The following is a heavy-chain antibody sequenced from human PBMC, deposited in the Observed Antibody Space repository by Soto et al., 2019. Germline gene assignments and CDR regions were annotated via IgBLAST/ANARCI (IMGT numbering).Heavy chain of an antibody. CDR3: AKVFIAAAGKDYFDY. CDR1: GFTFSSYG. D-gene: IGHD6-13*01. Sequence: QVQLVESGGGVVQPGRSLRLSCAASGFTFSSYGMHWVRQAPGKGLEWVAVISYDGSNKYYADSVKGRFTISRDNSKNPLYLQMNSLRAEDTAVYYCAKVFIAAAGKDYFDYWGQGTLVTVSS. CDR2: ISYDGSNK. V-gene: IGHV3-30*18. J-gene: IGHJ4*02.